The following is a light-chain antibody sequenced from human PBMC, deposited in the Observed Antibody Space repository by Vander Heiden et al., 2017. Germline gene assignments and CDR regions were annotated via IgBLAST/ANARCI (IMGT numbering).Light chain of an antibody. Sequence: SYVLTQPPSVSVDPRQTARITCGGNNIGRKSVHWHQQKPGQAPVLVVYDDSDRPSGIPERFSGSNSGNTATLTISRVEAGDEADYYCQVWDSDNDHVVFGGGTKLTVL. J-gene: IGLJ2*01. V-gene: IGLV3-21*02. CDR3: QVWDSDNDHVV. CDR1: NIGRKS. CDR2: DDS.